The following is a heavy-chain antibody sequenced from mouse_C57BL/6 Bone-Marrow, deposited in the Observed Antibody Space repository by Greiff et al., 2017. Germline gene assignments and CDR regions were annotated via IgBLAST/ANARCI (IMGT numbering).Heavy chain of an antibody. V-gene: IGHV1-47*01. Sequence: QVQLLQSGAELVKPGASVKMSCKASGYTFTTYPINWMQQTTGKGLEWIGNFYPYSDDTKYNEKFKGKATLTVEKSSSTVYLELSRLTSDASAVYDVSRRTCYGYFDDWGQGTTLTVSS. CDR3: SRRTCYGYFDD. D-gene: IGHD1-1*02. J-gene: IGHJ2*01. CDR1: GYTFTTYP. CDR2: FYPYSDDT.